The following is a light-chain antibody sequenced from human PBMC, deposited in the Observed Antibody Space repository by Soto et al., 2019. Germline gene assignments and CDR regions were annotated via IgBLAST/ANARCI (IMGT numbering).Light chain of an antibody. V-gene: IGLV2-14*01. CDR3: SSYTSSTTYV. CDR1: NSDVGGYNY. Sequence: QSVLTQPASVSGSPGQSITISCTVTNSDVGGYNYVSWYQQHPGKAPKLMMYEVSNRPSAVSNRFSGSRSGNTASLTISGLQAEDEADYYCSSYTSSTTYVFGTGTKAT. J-gene: IGLJ1*01. CDR2: EVS.